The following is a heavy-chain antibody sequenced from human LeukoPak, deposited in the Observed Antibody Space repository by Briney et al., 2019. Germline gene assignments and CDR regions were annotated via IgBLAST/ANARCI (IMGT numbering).Heavy chain of an antibody. CDR1: GFTFSSYA. J-gene: IGHJ5*02. CDR2: ISYDGSNK. Sequence: GGSLRLSCAASGFTFSSYAMHWVRQAPGKGLEWVAVISYDGSNKYYADSVKGRFTISRDNSKNALYLQVNSLRAEDTAVYYCARVVEQWLVTSWFDPWGQGTLVTVSS. V-gene: IGHV3-30-3*01. D-gene: IGHD6-19*01. CDR3: ARVVEQWLVTSWFDP.